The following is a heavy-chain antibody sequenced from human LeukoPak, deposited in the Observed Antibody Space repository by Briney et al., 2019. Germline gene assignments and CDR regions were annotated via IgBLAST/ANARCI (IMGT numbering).Heavy chain of an antibody. CDR3: AKDHDYYDSSGSFDY. Sequence: GGSLRPSCAASGFTFDDYAMHWVRQAPGKGLEWVSLISGDGGSTYYADSVKGRFTISRDNSKNSLYLQMNSLRTEDTALYYCAKDHDYYDSSGSFDYWGQGTLVTVSS. D-gene: IGHD3-22*01. J-gene: IGHJ4*02. CDR2: ISGDGGST. V-gene: IGHV3-43*02. CDR1: GFTFDDYA.